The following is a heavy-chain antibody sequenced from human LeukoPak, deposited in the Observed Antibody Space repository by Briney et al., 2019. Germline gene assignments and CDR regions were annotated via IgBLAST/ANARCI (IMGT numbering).Heavy chain of an antibody. CDR2: MNPNSGNT. J-gene: IGHJ5*02. V-gene: IGHV1-8*03. Sequence: ASVKVSCKASGYTFTSYDINWVRQATGQGLEWMGWMNPNSGNTGYAQKFQGRVTITRNTSISTAYMELSSLRSEDTAVYYCARADSRYSDFWSGYNWFDPWGQGTLVTVSS. CDR1: GYTFTSYD. CDR3: ARADSRYSDFWSGYNWFDP. D-gene: IGHD3-3*01.